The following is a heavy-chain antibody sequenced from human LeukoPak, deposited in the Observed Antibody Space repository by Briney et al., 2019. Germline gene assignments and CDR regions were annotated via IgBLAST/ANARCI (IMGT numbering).Heavy chain of an antibody. CDR3: ARARGQSGYYSYYFDY. V-gene: IGHV4-4*02. CDR2: IYHSGST. Sequence: SETLSLTCAVSGGSISSSNWWSWIRQPPGKGLEWIGEIYHSGSTNYNPSLKSRVTISVDKSKNQFSLKLSSVTAADTAVYYCARARGQSGYYSYYFDYWGQGTLVTVSS. D-gene: IGHD3-22*01. CDR1: GGSISSSNW. J-gene: IGHJ4*02.